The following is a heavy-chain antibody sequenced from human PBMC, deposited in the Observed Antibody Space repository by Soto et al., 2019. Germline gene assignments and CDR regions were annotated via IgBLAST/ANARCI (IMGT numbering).Heavy chain of an antibody. D-gene: IGHD1-20*01. CDR1: GDSVSSNSAA. J-gene: IGHJ6*04. CDR3: ARDPEGITGKPAYYHSIDV. CDR2: TYYRSKWYN. Sequence: SQTLSLTCAISGDSVSSNSAAWNWIRQSPSRGLEWLGRTYYRSKWYNDYAVSVKSRITINPDTSKNQFSLQLNSVTPEDTAVYYCARDPEGITGKPAYYHSIDVWGKGTTVTVSS. V-gene: IGHV6-1*01.